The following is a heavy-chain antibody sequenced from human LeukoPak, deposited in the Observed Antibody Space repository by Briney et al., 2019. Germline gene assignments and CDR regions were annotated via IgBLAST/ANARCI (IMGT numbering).Heavy chain of an antibody. CDR2: IIPMFGTA. D-gene: IGHD3-22*01. CDR1: GGTFSSHG. J-gene: IGHJ2*01. CDR3: AREGSRLGVITMRDWYFDL. V-gene: IGHV1-69*05. Sequence: GASVKVSCKASGGTFSSHGISWVRQAPGQGLEWMGRIIPMFGTANYAQKFQGRVTITTDESTSTAYMELSSLRSEDTAVYYCAREGSRLGVITMRDWYFDLWGRGTLVTVSS.